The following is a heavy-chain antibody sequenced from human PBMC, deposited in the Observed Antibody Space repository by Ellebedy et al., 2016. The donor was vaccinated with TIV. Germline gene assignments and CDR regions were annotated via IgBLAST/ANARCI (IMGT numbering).Heavy chain of an antibody. V-gene: IGHV5-51*01. J-gene: IGHJ6*02. CDR2: IYPGDSDT. CDR3: ARQLAAHRPGGGMDV. CDR1: GYSFTSYW. Sequence: GGSLRLXXKGSGYSFTSYWIGWVRQMPGKGLEWMGIIYPGDSDTRYSPSFQGQVTISADKSISTAYLQWSSLKASDTAMYYCARQLAAHRPGGGMDVWGQGTTVTVSS. D-gene: IGHD6-6*01.